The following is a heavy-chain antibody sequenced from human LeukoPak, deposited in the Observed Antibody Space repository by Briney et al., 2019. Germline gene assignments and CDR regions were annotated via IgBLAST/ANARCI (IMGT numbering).Heavy chain of an antibody. Sequence: ASVKVSCKASGGTFSSYAISWVRQAPGQGLEWMGGIIPIFGTANYAQKFQGRVTITADESTSTAYMELSSLRSEDTAVYYCARGTPYDYVWGSYRLDYWGQGTLVTVSS. CDR3: ARGTPYDYVWGSYRLDY. J-gene: IGHJ4*02. CDR2: IIPIFGTA. CDR1: GGTFSSYA. V-gene: IGHV1-69*01. D-gene: IGHD3-16*02.